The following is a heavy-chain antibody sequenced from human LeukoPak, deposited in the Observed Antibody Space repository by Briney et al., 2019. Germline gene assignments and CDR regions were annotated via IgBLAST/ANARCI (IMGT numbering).Heavy chain of an antibody. D-gene: IGHD1-14*01. Sequence: PSETLSLTCTVSGGSISSYYWSWIRQPPGKGLEWIGYIYYSGSTNYNPSLRSRVTISVDTSKNRFSLKLSSVTAADTAVYYCAREARNPRAKHLFDYWGQGTLVTVSS. J-gene: IGHJ4*02. CDR1: GGSISSYY. CDR3: AREARNPRAKHLFDY. CDR2: IYYSGST. V-gene: IGHV4-59*01.